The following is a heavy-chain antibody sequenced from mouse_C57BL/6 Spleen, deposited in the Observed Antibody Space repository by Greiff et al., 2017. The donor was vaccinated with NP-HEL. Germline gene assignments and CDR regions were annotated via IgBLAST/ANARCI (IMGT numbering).Heavy chain of an antibody. Sequence: QVHVKQPGAELVRPGSSVKLSCKASGYTFTSYWMHWVKQRPIQGLEWIGNIDPSDSETHYNQKFKDKATLTVDKSSSTAYMQLSSLTSEDSAVYYCAREGTTPWFAYWGQGTLVTVSA. D-gene: IGHD1-1*01. J-gene: IGHJ3*01. CDR2: IDPSDSET. CDR1: GYTFTSYW. CDR3: AREGTTPWFAY. V-gene: IGHV1-52*01.